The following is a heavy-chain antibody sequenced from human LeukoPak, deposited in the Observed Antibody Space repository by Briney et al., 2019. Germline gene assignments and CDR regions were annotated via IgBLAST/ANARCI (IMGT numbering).Heavy chain of an antibody. D-gene: IGHD3-10*01. J-gene: IGHJ6*02. V-gene: IGHV4-34*01. Sequence: PSETLSLTCAVYGGSFSGYYWSWIRQPPGKGLEWIGEINHSGSTNYNPSLKSRVTISVDTSKNQFSLKLSSVTAADTAVYYCARGGSGSYYPIPNLYYYYYGMDVWGQGTTVTVSS. CDR1: GGSFSGYY. CDR2: INHSGST. CDR3: ARGGSGSYYPIPNLYYYYYGMDV.